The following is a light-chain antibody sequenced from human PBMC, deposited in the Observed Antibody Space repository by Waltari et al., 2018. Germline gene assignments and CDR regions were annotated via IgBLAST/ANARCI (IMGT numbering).Light chain of an antibody. CDR2: DVS. CDR3: YSQSFNSIVL. CDR1: SSDVGGYDF. V-gene: IGLV2-14*03. J-gene: IGLJ2*01. Sequence: QSALTQPASVSGSPGQSITISCPGSSSDVGGYDFLSWYQDPPGQAPTVIIYDVSNRPSGVSDRFSCPKSGNTASLNNSGLQAYDEADYFRYSQSFNSIVLVGGGTKVTVL.